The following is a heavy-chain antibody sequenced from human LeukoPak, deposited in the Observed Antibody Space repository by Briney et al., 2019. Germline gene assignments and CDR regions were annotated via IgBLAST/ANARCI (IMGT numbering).Heavy chain of an antibody. CDR2: IYHSGST. CDR3: ARGEQQLVDY. D-gene: IGHD6-13*01. Sequence: SETLSLTCTVSTYSISSGYYWGWIRQPPGKGLEWIGSIYHSGSTYYNPSLKSRVTISVDTSKNQFSLKLSSVTAADTAVYYCARGEQQLVDYWGQGTLVTVSS. V-gene: IGHV4-38-2*02. J-gene: IGHJ4*02. CDR1: TYSISSGYY.